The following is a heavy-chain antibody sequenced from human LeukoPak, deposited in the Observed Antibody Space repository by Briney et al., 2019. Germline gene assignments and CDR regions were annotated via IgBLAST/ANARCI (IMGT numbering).Heavy chain of an antibody. V-gene: IGHV3-33*08. CDR2: IWYDGSKE. D-gene: IGHD3-3*01. Sequence: GGSLRLSCAASGFTFSNYLMHWVRQAPGKGLEWVAVIWYDGSKEYYADSVKGRFTISRDSSKNMVYLQMNSLRTEDTAVYYCARDVDFHFDDWGQGTLVAVSS. CDR3: ARDVDFHFDD. CDR1: GFTFSNYL. J-gene: IGHJ4*02.